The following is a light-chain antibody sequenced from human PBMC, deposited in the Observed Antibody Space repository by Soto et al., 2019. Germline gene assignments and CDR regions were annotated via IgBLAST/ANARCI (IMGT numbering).Light chain of an antibody. CDR1: QSVSSN. Sequence: ETVMTQSPSTLSVFQGERAPLSCRASQSVSSNLAWYQQKPGQAPRLLIYGASTRATGIPARFSGSGSGTEFTLTISSLQSEDFAVYYCQQYNNWPPITFGQGTRLEIK. V-gene: IGKV3-15*01. CDR3: QQYNNWPPIT. J-gene: IGKJ5*01. CDR2: GAS.